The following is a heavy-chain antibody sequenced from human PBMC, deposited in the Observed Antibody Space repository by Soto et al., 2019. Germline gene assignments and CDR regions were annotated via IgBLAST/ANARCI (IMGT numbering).Heavy chain of an antibody. CDR2: IIPIFGTA. D-gene: IGHD1-26*01. J-gene: IGHJ4*02. CDR3: AREGGSYLYFDY. V-gene: IGHV1-69*13. Sequence: ASVKVSCKASGGTFSSYAISWVRQAPGQGLEWMGGIIPIFGTANYAQKFQGRVTITADESTSTAYMELSSLRSEDTAVYYCAREGGSYLYFDYRGQGTLVTVSS. CDR1: GGTFSSYA.